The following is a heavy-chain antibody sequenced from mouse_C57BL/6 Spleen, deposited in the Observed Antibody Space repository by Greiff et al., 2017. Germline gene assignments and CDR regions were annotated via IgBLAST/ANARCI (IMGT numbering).Heavy chain of an antibody. Sequence: QVQLKQSGAELARPGASVKLSCKASGYTFTSYGISWVKQRTGQGLEWIGEIYPRSGNTYYNEKFKGKATLTADKSSSTAYMELRSLTSEDSAVYFCARPYDSWFAYWGQGTLVTVSA. CDR1: GYTFTSYG. J-gene: IGHJ3*01. CDR2: IYPRSGNT. D-gene: IGHD2-4*01. CDR3: ARPYDSWFAY. V-gene: IGHV1-81*01.